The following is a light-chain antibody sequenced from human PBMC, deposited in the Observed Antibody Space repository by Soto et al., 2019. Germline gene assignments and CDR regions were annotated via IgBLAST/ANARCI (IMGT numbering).Light chain of an antibody. CDR2: DAS. V-gene: IGKV1D-13*01. CDR1: EGISSA. J-gene: IGKJ2*01. CDR3: QQFNDNPRMYT. Sequence: AIPLTQSPSSLSASVGDRVTITCRSSEGISSAVAWFQQKPGKAPKLLIYDASSLESGVPSRFSGSGSGTDFTLTISSLHPEDFATYFCQQFNDNPRMYTFGQGTKLEIK.